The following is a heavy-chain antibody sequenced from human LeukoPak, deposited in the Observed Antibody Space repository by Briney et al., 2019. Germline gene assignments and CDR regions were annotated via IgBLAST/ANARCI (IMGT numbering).Heavy chain of an antibody. Sequence: ASVKVSCKASGYTFTGYYMHWVRQAPGQGLEWMGWISPNSGATNYAQKFQGRVTMTRDTSISTAYMELSRLRSDDTAVYYCARLPTMATLSVSDWGQGTLVTVSS. V-gene: IGHV1-2*02. D-gene: IGHD3-10*01. CDR3: ARLPTMATLSVSD. J-gene: IGHJ4*02. CDR1: GYTFTGYY. CDR2: ISPNSGAT.